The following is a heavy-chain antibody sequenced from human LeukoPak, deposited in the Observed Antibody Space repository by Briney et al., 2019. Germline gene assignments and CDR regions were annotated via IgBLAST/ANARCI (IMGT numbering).Heavy chain of an antibody. CDR1: GGSISSYY. Sequence: SETLSLTCTVSGGSISSYYWSWIRQPAGKGLEWIGRIYTSGSTNYNPSLKSRATMSVDTSKNQFSLKLSSVTAADTAVYYCARDTGIRGYSGYDLGYWGQGTLVTVSS. J-gene: IGHJ4*02. CDR2: IYTSGST. V-gene: IGHV4-4*07. D-gene: IGHD5-12*01. CDR3: ARDTGIRGYSGYDLGY.